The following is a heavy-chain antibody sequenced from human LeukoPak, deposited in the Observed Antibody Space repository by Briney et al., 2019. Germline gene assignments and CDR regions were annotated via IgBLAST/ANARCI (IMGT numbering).Heavy chain of an antibody. J-gene: IGHJ4*02. D-gene: IGHD5-18*01. V-gene: IGHV3-7*01. CDR2: IKQDGSEK. CDR3: AREYSYGCFDY. CDR1: GFIFSSYW. Sequence: GGSLRLSCAASGFIFSSYWMSWVRQAPGKGLEWVANIKQDGSEKYYVDSVKGRFTISRDNAKNSLYLQMNSLRAEDTAVYYCAREYSYGCFDYWGQGNLVTVSS.